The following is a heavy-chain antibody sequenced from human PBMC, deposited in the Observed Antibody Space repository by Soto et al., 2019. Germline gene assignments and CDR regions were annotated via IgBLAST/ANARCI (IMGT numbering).Heavy chain of an antibody. Sequence: QVQLVQSGAEVKKPGSSVKVSCKTSGGTFSSYAINWVRQAPGQGLEWMGGIIPIFGTANYAQKFQGRITITADRSTNTSSLELRSLLSDDSAVYYCACSPPPTVTMYSTSFDLWCRGTLVTVSS. D-gene: IGHD4-17*01. J-gene: IGHJ2*01. CDR1: GGTFSSYA. V-gene: IGHV1-69*14. CDR2: IIPIFGTA. CDR3: ACSPPPTVTMYSTSFDL.